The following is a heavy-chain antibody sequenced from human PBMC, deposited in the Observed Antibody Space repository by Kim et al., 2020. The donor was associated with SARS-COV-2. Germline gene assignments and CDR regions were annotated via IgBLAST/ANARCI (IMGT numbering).Heavy chain of an antibody. D-gene: IGHD2-2*01. CDR3: ARDACSSTSCYQLDP. J-gene: IGHJ5*02. V-gene: IGHV4-4*07. Sequence: PSPKSRVTMSVDTSKNQFSLKVSSVSAADTAVYYCARDACSSTSCYQLDPWGQGTLVTVSS.